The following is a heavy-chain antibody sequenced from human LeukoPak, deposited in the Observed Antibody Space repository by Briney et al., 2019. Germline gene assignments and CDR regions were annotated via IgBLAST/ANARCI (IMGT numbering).Heavy chain of an antibody. J-gene: IGHJ4*02. D-gene: IGHD3-9*01. Sequence: SETLSLTCTVSGGSISSYYWSWIRQPPGKGLEWIGYIYYSGSTNYNPSLKSRVTISVDTSKNQFSLKLSSVTAADTAVYYCARGELRYSINYWGQGILVTVSS. CDR1: GGSISSYY. CDR3: ARGELRYSINY. V-gene: IGHV4-59*01. CDR2: IYYSGST.